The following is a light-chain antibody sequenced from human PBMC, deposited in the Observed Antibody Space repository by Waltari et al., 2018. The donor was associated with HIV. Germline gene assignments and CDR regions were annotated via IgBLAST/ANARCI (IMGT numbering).Light chain of an antibody. V-gene: IGKV3-11*01. CDR3: QQGNSWPSIT. J-gene: IGKJ5*01. CDR2: DAS. Sequence: EIVLTQSPATLSLSPGERATLSCRASQSVSTYLAWYQQKPGQAPRLLIYDASNRATGIPDFTLLISSLEPEDFAVYYCQQGNSWPSITFGQGTRLDIK. CDR1: QSVSTY.